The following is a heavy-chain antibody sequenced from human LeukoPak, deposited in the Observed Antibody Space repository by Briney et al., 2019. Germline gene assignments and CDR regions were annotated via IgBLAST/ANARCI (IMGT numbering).Heavy chain of an antibody. V-gene: IGHV4-39*07. CDR1: GGSISSSSYY. Sequence: SETLSLTCTVSGGSISSSSYYWGWIRQPPGKGLEWIGSIYYSGSTYYNPSLKSRVTISVDTSKNQSSLKLSSVTAADTAVYYCARETATDHWFDPWGQGTLVTVSS. J-gene: IGHJ5*02. CDR3: ARETATDHWFDP. CDR2: IYYSGST.